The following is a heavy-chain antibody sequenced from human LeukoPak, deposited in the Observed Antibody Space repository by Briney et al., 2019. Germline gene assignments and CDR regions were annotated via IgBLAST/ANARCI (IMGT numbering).Heavy chain of an antibody. CDR3: ARGLRGIMIRGAITDLNWFDA. V-gene: IGHV4-30-4*01. Sequence: SQTLSLTCTVPGDSISRGDYYWTWIRHPPGEGLEWLGYIYHSGSTHYTSSLKSRLTISVDTSKNQFPLKLSSVTAADTAVYYCARGLRGIMIRGAITDLNWFDAWGQGTLVIVSS. D-gene: IGHD3-10*01. CDR1: GDSISRGDYY. J-gene: IGHJ5*02. CDR2: IYHSGST.